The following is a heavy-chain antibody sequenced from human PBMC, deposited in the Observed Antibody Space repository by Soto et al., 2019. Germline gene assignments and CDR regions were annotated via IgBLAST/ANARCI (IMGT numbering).Heavy chain of an antibody. D-gene: IGHD4-4*01. CDR1: GGTFSSYA. Sequence: QVQLVQSGAEVKKPGSSVKVSCKASGGTFSSYAISWVRQAPGQGLEWMGGIIPIFGTANYAQKFQGRVTITADEYTSTAYMELSSLSSEDTAVYYCASEDSNYVGWFDPWGQGTLVTVSS. J-gene: IGHJ5*02. CDR2: IIPIFGTA. CDR3: ASEDSNYVGWFDP. V-gene: IGHV1-69*01.